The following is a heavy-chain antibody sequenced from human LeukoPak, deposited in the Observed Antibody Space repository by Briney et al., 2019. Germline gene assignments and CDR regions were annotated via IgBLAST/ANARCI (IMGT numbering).Heavy chain of an antibody. CDR2: ISGSGSGT. CDR1: GFTFSSYG. J-gene: IGHJ4*02. CDR3: AKRAGISFRFFDY. V-gene: IGHV3-23*01. Sequence: PGGSLRLPCAASGFTFSSYGMSWVRQAPGKGLEWVSVISGSGSGTYYADSVKGRFTISRDNSKNTLYLQMNSLRAEDSAVYYCAKRAGISFRFFDYWGQGTLVTVSS.